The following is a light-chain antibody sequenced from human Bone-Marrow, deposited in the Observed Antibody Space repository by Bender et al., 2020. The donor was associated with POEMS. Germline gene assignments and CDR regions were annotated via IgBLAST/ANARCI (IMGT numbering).Light chain of an antibody. CDR2: AVS. J-gene: IGLJ3*02. CDR1: SSDIGAYNY. V-gene: IGLV2-14*03. Sequence: QSALTQPASVSGSLGQSVTISCTGTSSDIGAYNYVSWYQQHPGKAPKLMIYAVSNRPSGVSNRFFGSKSGNTASLTISGLQAEDEADYYCQSYDNSLGGWVFGGGTKLTVL. CDR3: QSYDNSLGGWV.